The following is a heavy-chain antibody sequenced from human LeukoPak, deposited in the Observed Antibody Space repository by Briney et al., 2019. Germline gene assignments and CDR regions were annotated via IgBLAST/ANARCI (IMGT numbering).Heavy chain of an antibody. CDR2: ISSGSSYK. CDR1: GFTYSNYS. Sequence: PGGSLRLSCVASGFTYSNYSMNWVRQAPGKGLEWVSSISSGSSYKYYTDSVKGRFTISRDNAKNSLYLQMNSLRAEDTAVYYCARSAAGTYYWGQGTLVTVSS. V-gene: IGHV3-21*01. D-gene: IGHD1-1*01. J-gene: IGHJ4*02. CDR3: ARSAAGTYY.